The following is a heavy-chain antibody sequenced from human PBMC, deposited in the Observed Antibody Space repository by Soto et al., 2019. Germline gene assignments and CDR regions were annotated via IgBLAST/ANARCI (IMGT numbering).Heavy chain of an antibody. CDR3: ARETKEGAAIVKFDY. D-gene: IGHD1-26*01. CDR2: INPNSGGT. V-gene: IGHV1-2*04. Sequence: GASVKVSCKASGYTFTGYYMHWVRQAPGQGLEWMGWINPNSGGTNYAQKFQGWVTMTRDTSISTAYMELSRLRSDDTAVYYCARETKEGAAIVKFDYWGQGTLVTV. CDR1: GYTFTGYY. J-gene: IGHJ4*02.